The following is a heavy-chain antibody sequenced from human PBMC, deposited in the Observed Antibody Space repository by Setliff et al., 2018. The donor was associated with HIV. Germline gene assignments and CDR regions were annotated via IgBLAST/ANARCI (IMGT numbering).Heavy chain of an antibody. CDR2: IRSKAYGGTT. Sequence: GGSLRLSCTISGFTFGDYAMSWVRQAPGKGLEWVGFIRSKAYGGTTEYAASVEGRFSISRDDSKSIAYLQMNSLKTEDTAVYYCTRDDYCIEHWGQGTLVTVSS. V-gene: IGHV3-49*04. CDR3: TRDDYCIEH. CDR1: GFTFGDYA. J-gene: IGHJ4*02. D-gene: IGHD4-17*01.